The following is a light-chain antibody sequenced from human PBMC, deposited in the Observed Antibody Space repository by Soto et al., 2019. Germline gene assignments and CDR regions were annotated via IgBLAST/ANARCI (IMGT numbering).Light chain of an antibody. J-gene: IGLJ2*01. CDR3: QTWGTGIRVV. CDR1: SDYSTYA. V-gene: IGLV4-69*01. CDR2: LNSDGIH. Sequence: QLVLTQSPSASASLGASVKLTYTLSSDYSTYAVAWHQQQPEKGPRYLMRLNSDGIHSKGDGIPDRFSGSSSGAERYLTISSLQSEDEADYYCQTWGTGIRVVFGGGTKVTVL.